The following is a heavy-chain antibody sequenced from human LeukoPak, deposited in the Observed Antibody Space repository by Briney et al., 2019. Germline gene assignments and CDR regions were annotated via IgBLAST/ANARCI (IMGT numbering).Heavy chain of an antibody. Sequence: GGSLRLSCAASGFTFSTYWMNWVRQAPGEGLVWVSRIRSDGTNTNYADSVKGRFTISRDNAENTLYLQMNSLRAEDTAVYYCAREGSGWYIDYWGQGILVTVSS. CDR3: AREGSGWYIDY. J-gene: IGHJ4*02. CDR2: IRSDGTNT. D-gene: IGHD6-19*01. V-gene: IGHV3-74*01. CDR1: GFTFSTYW.